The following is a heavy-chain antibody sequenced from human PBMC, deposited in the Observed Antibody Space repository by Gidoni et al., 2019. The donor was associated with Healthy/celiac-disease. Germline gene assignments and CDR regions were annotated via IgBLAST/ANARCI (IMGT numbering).Heavy chain of an antibody. CDR2: ISYDGSNK. Sequence: QVQLVESGGCVVQPGRSLRLSCAASGFTFSSYGMHWVRQAPGKGLEWVAVISYDGSNKYYADSVKGRFTISRDNSKNTLYLQMNSLRAEDTAVYYCANLVGGLPDAFDIWGQGTMVTVSS. CDR1: GFTFSSYG. D-gene: IGHD3-16*01. CDR3: ANLVGGLPDAFDI. V-gene: IGHV3-30*18. J-gene: IGHJ3*02.